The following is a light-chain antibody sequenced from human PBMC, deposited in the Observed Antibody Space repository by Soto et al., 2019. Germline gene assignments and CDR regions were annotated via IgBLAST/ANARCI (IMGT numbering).Light chain of an antibody. J-gene: IGKJ1*01. CDR3: QQYNNWRT. CDR2: GAS. V-gene: IGKV3-15*01. CDR1: QSVSSN. Sequence: EIVMTQSAATLSGSPGERATLSCRASQSVSSNLAWYQQKPGQAPRLLIYGASTRATGIPARFSGSGSGTEFTLTISSLKSEDFAVYYCQQYNNWRTFGQGTKVDIK.